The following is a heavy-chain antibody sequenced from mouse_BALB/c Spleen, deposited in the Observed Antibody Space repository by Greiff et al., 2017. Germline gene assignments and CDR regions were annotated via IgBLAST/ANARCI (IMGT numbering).Heavy chain of an antibody. CDR3: ARGLYYFFDY. CDR1: GFTFSSYA. D-gene: IGHD1-1*01. V-gene: IGHV5-6-5*01. CDR2: ISSGGST. Sequence: EVKLVESGGGLVKPGGSLKLSCAASGFTFSSYAMSWVRQTPEKRLEWVASISSGGSTYYPASVKGRFTISRDNSRNNLYLQMSSLKSEDTAMYYCARGLYYFFDYWGQGTTLTVSS. J-gene: IGHJ2*01.